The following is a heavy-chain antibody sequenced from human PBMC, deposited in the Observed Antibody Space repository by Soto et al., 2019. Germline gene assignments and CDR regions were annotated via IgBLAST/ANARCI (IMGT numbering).Heavy chain of an antibody. J-gene: IGHJ5*02. CDR2: VYYTGST. CDR1: GASIRSTDYY. V-gene: IGHV4-30-4*01. Sequence: SETLSLTCTVSGASIRSTDYYWSWIRQAPGKGLEWIGYVYYTGSTYYNPSLMSRLTISVDTSKNQFSLKLTSVTAAEAAVYYCVRTARQGAVAPHWFDRWGQGTQVTVSS. D-gene: IGHD2-21*02. CDR3: VRTARQGAVAPHWFDR.